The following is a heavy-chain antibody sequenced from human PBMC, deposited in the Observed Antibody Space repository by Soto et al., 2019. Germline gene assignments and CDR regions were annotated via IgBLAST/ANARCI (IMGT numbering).Heavy chain of an antibody. CDR2: INPNSGGT. V-gene: IGHV1-2*04. D-gene: IGHD2-8*01. J-gene: IGHJ6*02. CDR1: GYTFTGYY. Sequence: VASVKVSCKASGYTFTGYYMHWVRQAPGQGLEWMGWINPNSGGTNYAQKFQGWVTMTRDTSISTAYMELSRLRSDDTAMYYCARGGKYCTNGVCSFSGMDVWGQGTTVTVSS. CDR3: ARGGKYCTNGVCSFSGMDV.